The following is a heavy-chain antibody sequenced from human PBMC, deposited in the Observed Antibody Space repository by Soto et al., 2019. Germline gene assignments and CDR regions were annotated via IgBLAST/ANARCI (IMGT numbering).Heavy chain of an antibody. CDR1: GFSVSTSGVA. D-gene: IGHD3-22*01. Sequence: QITLKESGPTLVKPTQTLTLTCTCSGFSVSTSGVAVAWIRQPPGKALEWLALIYWDDDKRYSPSLKSRLAITXATXKXLVVPTMPNMDPVDTATYYCAHRGYDSSGYLNWFDPWGQGTLVTVSS. J-gene: IGHJ5*02. V-gene: IGHV2-5*02. CDR2: IYWDDDK. CDR3: AHRGYDSSGYLNWFDP.